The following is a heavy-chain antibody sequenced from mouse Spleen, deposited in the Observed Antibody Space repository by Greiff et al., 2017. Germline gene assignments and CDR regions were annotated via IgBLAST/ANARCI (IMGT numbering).Heavy chain of an antibody. J-gene: IGHJ4*01. Sequence: VQLQQPGAELVMPGASVKLSCKASGYTFTSYWMHWVKQRPGQGLEWIGEIDPSDSYTNYNQKFKGKATLTVDKSSSTAYMQLSSLTSEDSAVYYCARRPLYGSYAMDYWGQGTSVTVSS. V-gene: IGHV1-69*01. D-gene: IGHD2-2*01. CDR1: GYTFTSYW. CDR3: ARRPLYGSYAMDY. CDR2: IDPSDSYT.